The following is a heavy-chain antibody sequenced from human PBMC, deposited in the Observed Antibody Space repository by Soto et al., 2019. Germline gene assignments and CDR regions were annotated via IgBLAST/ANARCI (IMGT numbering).Heavy chain of an antibody. J-gene: IGHJ5*02. CDR2: IHYSGST. CDR1: GGSFSSGAYY. Sequence: SETLSLTCTVSGGSFSSGAYYWSWIRQFPGKELEWIGYIHYSGSTYYNPSLESRVTISVDTSKDQFSLTLSSVTAADTAVYYCARTTDSSGYFQFWFDPWGLGTLVTVSS. D-gene: IGHD3-22*01. V-gene: IGHV4-31*03. CDR3: ARTTDSSGYFQFWFDP.